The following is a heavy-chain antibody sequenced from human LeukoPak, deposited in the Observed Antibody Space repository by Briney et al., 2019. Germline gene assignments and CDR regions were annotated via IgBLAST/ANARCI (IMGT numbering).Heavy chain of an antibody. J-gene: IGHJ6*03. Sequence: PSETLSLTCSVSGGSISSGSYHWSWIRQHPGKGLEWIGYIYVTGSTRYNPYLQSRVTISVDTSRNQFFLKMSSVTAADTAVYYCARHIGGGIEDMDVWGTGTKVTVSS. D-gene: IGHD3-16*02. CDR2: IYVTGST. CDR1: GGSISSGSYH. V-gene: IGHV4-61*01. CDR3: ARHIGGGIEDMDV.